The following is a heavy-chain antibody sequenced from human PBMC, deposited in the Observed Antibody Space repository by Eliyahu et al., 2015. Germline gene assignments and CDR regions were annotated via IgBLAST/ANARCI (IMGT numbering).Heavy chain of an antibody. CDR2: IYSSGRT. CDR1: GGXISGYY. Sequence: QVQLQESGPGLVKPSETLSLTCTVSGGXISGYYWSWIRQPAGKGLEWIGRIYSSGRTTFNPSLKSRVTMSVETSKNQFSLKLRSVTAADTAMYYCARGGSASPDPFDYWGQGTLVTVSS. V-gene: IGHV4-4*07. D-gene: IGHD3-10*01. J-gene: IGHJ4*02. CDR3: ARGGSASPDPFDY.